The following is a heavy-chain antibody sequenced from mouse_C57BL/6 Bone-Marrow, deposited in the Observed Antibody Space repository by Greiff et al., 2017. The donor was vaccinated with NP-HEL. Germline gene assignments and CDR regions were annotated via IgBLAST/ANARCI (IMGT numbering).Heavy chain of an antibody. V-gene: IGHV1-81*01. Sequence: VQLQQSGAELARPGASVKLSCKASGYTFTSYGISWVKQRPGQGLEWIGEIYPRSGNTYYNEKFKGKATLTADKSSSTAYMELRSLTSEDSAVYFCARKKLGRKAWFAYWGQGTLVTVSA. CDR1: GYTFTSYG. CDR2: IYPRSGNT. D-gene: IGHD4-1*01. J-gene: IGHJ3*01. CDR3: ARKKLGRKAWFAY.